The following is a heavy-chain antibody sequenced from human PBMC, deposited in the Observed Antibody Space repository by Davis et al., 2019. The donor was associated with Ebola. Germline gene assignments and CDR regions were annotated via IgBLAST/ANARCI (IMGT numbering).Heavy chain of an antibody. V-gene: IGHV3-21*01. Sequence: PGGSLRLSCVASGLTISSFSMNWVRQASGKGLEWVASICSGSSNIYYADSVKGRFTISRDDAKNSLYLQMNSLRADDTAMYYCLGRSFDYWGQGTLVTVSS. J-gene: IGHJ4*02. CDR3: LGRSFDY. CDR1: GLTISSFS. CDR2: ICSGSSNI.